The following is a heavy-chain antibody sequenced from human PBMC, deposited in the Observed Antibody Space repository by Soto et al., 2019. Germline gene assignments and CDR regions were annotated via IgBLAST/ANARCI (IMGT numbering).Heavy chain of an antibody. J-gene: IGHJ3*02. CDR3: ARDGFLKNYDSSGYTYPDAFDI. CDR2: IYYSGST. Sequence: SETLSLTCTVSGGSISSGGYYWSWIRQHPGKGLEWIGYIYYSGSTYYNPSLKSRVTISVDTSKNQFSLKLSSVTAADTAVYYCARDGFLKNYDSSGYTYPDAFDIWGQGTMVTVSS. CDR1: GGSISSGGYY. D-gene: IGHD3-22*01. V-gene: IGHV4-31*03.